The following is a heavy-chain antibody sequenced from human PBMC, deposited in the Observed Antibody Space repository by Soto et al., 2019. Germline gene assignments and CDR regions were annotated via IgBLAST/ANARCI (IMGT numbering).Heavy chain of an antibody. D-gene: IGHD4-17*01. CDR1: GYTFTGYY. V-gene: IGHV1-2*04. CDR2: INPNSGGT. Sequence: ASVKVSCKASGYTFTGYYMHWVRQAPGQGLEWMGWINPNSGGTNYAQKFQGWVTMTRDTSISTAYMELSRLRSDDTAVYYCARDAGRTVTTAFDYWGQGTLVTVSS. J-gene: IGHJ4*02. CDR3: ARDAGRTVTTAFDY.